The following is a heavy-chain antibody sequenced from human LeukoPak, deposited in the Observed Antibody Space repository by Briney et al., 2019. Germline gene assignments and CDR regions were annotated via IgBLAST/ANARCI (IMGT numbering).Heavy chain of an antibody. CDR1: GFTFSSYE. CDR2: ISSSGSII. Sequence: GGSLRLSCAASGFTFSSYEMNWVRQAPGKGLEWVSYISSSGSIIYYADSVKGRFTISRDNAKNSLYLQMNSLRAEDTAVYYCARDARVGATVFWGQGTLVTVSS. V-gene: IGHV3-48*03. J-gene: IGHJ4*02. CDR3: ARDARVGATVF. D-gene: IGHD1-26*01.